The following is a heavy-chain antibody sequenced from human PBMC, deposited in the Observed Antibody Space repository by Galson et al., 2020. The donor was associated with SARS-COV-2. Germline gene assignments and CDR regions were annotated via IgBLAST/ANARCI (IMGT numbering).Heavy chain of an antibody. CDR2: ISSSSSYT. CDR3: ARDPSPWLVDY. D-gene: IGHD6-19*01. V-gene: IGHV3-11*06. J-gene: IGHJ4*02. CDR1: GFTFSDYY. Sequence: GGSLRLSCAASGFTFSDYYMSWIRQAPGKGLEWVSYISSSSSYTNYADSVKGRFTISRDNAKNSLYLQMNSLRAEDTAVYYCARDPSPWLVDYWGQGTLVIVSS.